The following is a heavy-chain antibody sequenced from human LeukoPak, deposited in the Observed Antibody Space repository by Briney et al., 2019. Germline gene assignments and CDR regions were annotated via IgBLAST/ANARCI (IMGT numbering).Heavy chain of an antibody. CDR1: GFTFSSCG. Sequence: GGSLRLSCAASGFTFSSCGMSWGRQAPGKGLEWVSAIIGSGGSTYYADSVKGRFTISRDNSKNTLYLQMNRLRAEDTAVYYCARVVVVADFDYWGQGTLVTVSS. CDR3: ARVVVVADFDY. V-gene: IGHV3-23*01. CDR2: IIGSGGST. J-gene: IGHJ4*02. D-gene: IGHD2-15*01.